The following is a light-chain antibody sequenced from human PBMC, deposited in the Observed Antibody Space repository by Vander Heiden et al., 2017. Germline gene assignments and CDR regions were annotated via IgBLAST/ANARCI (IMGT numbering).Light chain of an antibody. Sequence: DIQMTQSPSSLSASVGDRVTITCRASQSISSYLNWYQQKPGKAPKLLIYAASSLQSGVPSRFSGSGSGTDFTLTISSLQPEDFATYYCQQSYRTPPGTFPHGTKVEIK. CDR2: AAS. J-gene: IGKJ1*01. CDR1: QSISSY. V-gene: IGKV1-39*01. CDR3: QQSYRTPPGT.